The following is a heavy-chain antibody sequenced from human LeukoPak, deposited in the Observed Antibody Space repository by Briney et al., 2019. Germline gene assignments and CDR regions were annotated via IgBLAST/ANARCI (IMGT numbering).Heavy chain of an antibody. Sequence: SETLSLTCTVSGGSVSSGSYYWSWIRQHPRKGLEWIGYIYYSGSTYYNPSLKSRVTISVDTSKNQFSLKLSSVTAADTAVYYCAREVYSYGDYYFDYWGQGTLVTVSS. CDR1: GGSVSSGSYY. D-gene: IGHD5-18*01. J-gene: IGHJ4*02. CDR2: IYYSGST. CDR3: AREVYSYGDYYFDY. V-gene: IGHV4-31*03.